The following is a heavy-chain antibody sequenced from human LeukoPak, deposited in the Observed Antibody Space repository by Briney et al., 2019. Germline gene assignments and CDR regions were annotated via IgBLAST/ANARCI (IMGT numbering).Heavy chain of an antibody. Sequence: PSETLSLTCTVSGGSISSGGYYWSWIRQHPGKGLEWIGYIYYSGSTYYNPSLKSRVTISVDTSKNQFSLKLSSVTAADTAVYYCARVELNYYGSGSPPAYFDYWGQGTLVTVSS. CDR3: ARVELNYYGSGSPPAYFDY. CDR1: GGSISSGGYY. J-gene: IGHJ4*02. CDR2: IYYSGST. D-gene: IGHD3-10*01. V-gene: IGHV4-31*03.